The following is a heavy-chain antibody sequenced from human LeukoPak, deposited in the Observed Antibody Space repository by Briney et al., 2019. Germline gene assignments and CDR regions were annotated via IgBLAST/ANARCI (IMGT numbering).Heavy chain of an antibody. CDR1: GYTFTSYG. Sequence: GASVKVSCKASGYTFTSYGISWVRQAPGQGLEWMGWISAYNGNTNYAQTLQGRVTMTTDTSTSTAYMELSRLRSDDTAVYYCARDHTVVTPGGWFDPWGQGTLVTVSS. D-gene: IGHD4-23*01. CDR3: ARDHTVVTPGGWFDP. J-gene: IGHJ5*02. CDR2: ISAYNGNT. V-gene: IGHV1-18*01.